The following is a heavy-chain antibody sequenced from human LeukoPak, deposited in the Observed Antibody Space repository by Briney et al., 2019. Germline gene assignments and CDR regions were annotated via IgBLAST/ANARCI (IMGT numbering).Heavy chain of an antibody. CDR3: ARDSGRFDVFDI. CDR1: GITLSSYD. Sequence: GGSLRLSCAASGITLSSYDMHWVRQASGKALEWVAVISYDGSNKDYADSVKGRFTISRDNSKNTLYLQMNSLRAEDTAVYYCARDSGRFDVFDIWGQGTMVTVSS. D-gene: IGHD3-10*01. J-gene: IGHJ3*02. V-gene: IGHV3-30*14. CDR2: ISYDGSNK.